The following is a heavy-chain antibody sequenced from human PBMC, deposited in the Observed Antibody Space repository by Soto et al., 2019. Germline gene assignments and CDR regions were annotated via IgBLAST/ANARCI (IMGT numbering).Heavy chain of an antibody. D-gene: IGHD4-4*01. V-gene: IGHV3-23*01. Sequence: GGSLRLSCAASGFTFSSYAMSWVRQAPGKGLEWVSAISGSGGSTYYADSVKGRFTISGDNSKNTSYLQMNSLRAEDTAVYYCAKDSGVHDYSTLYYFDYWGQGTLVTVSS. CDR1: GFTFSSYA. CDR2: ISGSGGST. CDR3: AKDSGVHDYSTLYYFDY. J-gene: IGHJ4*02.